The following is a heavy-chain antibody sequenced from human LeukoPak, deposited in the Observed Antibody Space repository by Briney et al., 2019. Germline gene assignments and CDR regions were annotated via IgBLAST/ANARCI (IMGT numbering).Heavy chain of an antibody. D-gene: IGHD3-10*01. CDR3: ARLSLLRDYYGSGSYYGFGS. Sequence: SETLSLTCTVSGGSISSSSYYWGWIRQPPGKGLEWIGSIYYSGSTYYNPSLKSRVTISVDTSKNQFSLKLSSVTAADTAVYYCARLSLLRDYYGSGSYYGFGSWGQGTLVTVSS. CDR2: IYYSGST. V-gene: IGHV4-39*07. CDR1: GGSISSSSYY. J-gene: IGHJ5*02.